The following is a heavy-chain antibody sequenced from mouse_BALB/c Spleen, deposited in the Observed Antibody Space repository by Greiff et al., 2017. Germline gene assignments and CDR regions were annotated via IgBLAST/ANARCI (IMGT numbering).Heavy chain of an antibody. Sequence: SGAELARPGASVKLSCKASGYTFTSYWMQWVKQRPGQGLEWIGAIYPGDGDTRYTQKFKGKATLTADKSSSTAYMQLSSLASEDSAVYYCARLLRSYFDYWGQGTTLTVSS. CDR3: ARLLRSYFDY. J-gene: IGHJ2*01. CDR1: GYTFTSYW. CDR2: IYPGDGDT. V-gene: IGHV1-87*01. D-gene: IGHD1-1*01.